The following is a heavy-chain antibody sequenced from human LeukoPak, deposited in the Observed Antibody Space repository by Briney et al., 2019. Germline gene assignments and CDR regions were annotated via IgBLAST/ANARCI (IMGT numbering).Heavy chain of an antibody. CDR1: GYTFTSYD. CDR2: MNPNSGST. CDR3: ARGPIRLRYMFVY. J-gene: IGHJ4*02. Sequence: SVKVSCKASGYTFTSYDINWVRQATGQGLEWMGWMNPNSGSTGYAQKFQGRVTMTRNTSISTAYMELSSLRSEDTAVYYCARGPIRLRYMFVYWGQGTLVTVSS. D-gene: IGHD5-12*01. V-gene: IGHV1-8*01.